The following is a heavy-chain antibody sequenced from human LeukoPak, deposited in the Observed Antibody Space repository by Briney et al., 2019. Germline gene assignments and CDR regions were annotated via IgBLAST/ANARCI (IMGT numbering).Heavy chain of an antibody. CDR2: ISYDGSNK. CDR1: GFTFSSYA. CDR3: ASLGEY. Sequence: PGGSLRLSCSASGFTFSSYAMHWLRQAPGKGLEWVAVISYDGSNKYYADSVKGRFTISRDNSKNTLYLQMNSLRAEDTAVYYCASLGEYWGQGTLVTVSS. D-gene: IGHD3-16*01. V-gene: IGHV3-30*01. J-gene: IGHJ4*02.